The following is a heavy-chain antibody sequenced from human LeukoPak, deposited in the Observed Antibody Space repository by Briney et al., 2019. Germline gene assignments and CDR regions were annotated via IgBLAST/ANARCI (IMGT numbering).Heavy chain of an antibody. Sequence: SETLSLTCAVSGGSISSGGYSWSWIRQPPGKGLEWIGSIYYSGSTYYNPSLKSRVTISVDTSKNQFSLKLSSVTAADTAVYYCARLGYDSSGYLLPDGYYFDYWGQGTLVTVSS. CDR3: ARLGYDSSGYLLPDGYYFDY. J-gene: IGHJ4*02. CDR2: IYYSGST. D-gene: IGHD3-22*01. V-gene: IGHV4-30-2*03. CDR1: GGSISSGGYS.